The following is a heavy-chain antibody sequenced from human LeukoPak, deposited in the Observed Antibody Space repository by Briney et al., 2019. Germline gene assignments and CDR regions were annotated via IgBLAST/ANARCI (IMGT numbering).Heavy chain of an antibody. CDR2: IATYNGKT. CDR1: GYTFDIYG. Sequence: GASVKVSGKASGYTFDIYGIAWGRQAPGQGLEWRGWIATYNGKTDYAQKLQGRVTMTTDLSTGTAYMELRRLRSDDTAVYYCASVYNSYYYYMDVWGKGTPVTVSS. V-gene: IGHV1-18*01. J-gene: IGHJ6*03. CDR3: ASVYNSYYYYMDV. D-gene: IGHD2-8*01.